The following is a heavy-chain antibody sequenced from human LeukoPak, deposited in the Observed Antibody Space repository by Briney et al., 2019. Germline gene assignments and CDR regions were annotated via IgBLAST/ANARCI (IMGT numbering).Heavy chain of an antibody. CDR3: VREDPSEYGSIDY. CDR2: ISRTGNSI. V-gene: IGHV3-48*03. CDR1: GFTLSSYE. D-gene: IGHD3-10*01. J-gene: IGHJ4*02. Sequence: PGGSLRLSCAASGFTLSSYEMNWVRLAPGKGLEWISYISRTGNSIYYADSVKGRFTISRDNAKNSLSLQMNSLRDEDTAVYYCVREDPSEYGSIDYWGQGTLVTVSS.